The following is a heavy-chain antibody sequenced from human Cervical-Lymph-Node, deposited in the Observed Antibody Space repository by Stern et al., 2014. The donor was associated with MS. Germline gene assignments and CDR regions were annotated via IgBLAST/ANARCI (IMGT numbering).Heavy chain of an antibody. CDR3: VKDSGSVTAALAY. J-gene: IGHJ4*02. Sequence: EVQLVESGGGMVQPGGSLRLSCAASGFTFKDYAMHWIRPAPGKGLGWVAGIFWDGGNIGYEDSVRGRFTISRDNAKNSLFLQMNSLRPEDTAFYYCVKDSGSVTAALAYWGQGILVTVSS. CDR1: GFTFKDYA. CDR2: IFWDGGNI. V-gene: IGHV3-9*01. D-gene: IGHD4-11*01.